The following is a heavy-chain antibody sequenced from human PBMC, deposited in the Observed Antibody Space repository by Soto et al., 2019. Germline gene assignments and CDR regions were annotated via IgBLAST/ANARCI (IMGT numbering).Heavy chain of an antibody. CDR3: ARDRYAITRSYYYYGMDV. V-gene: IGHV1-69*06. Sequence: GASVKVSCKASGGTFSSYAISWVRQAPGQGLEWMGGIIPIFGTANYAQKFQGRVTITADKSTSTAYMELSSLRSEDTAVYYCARDRYAITRSYYYYGMDVWGQGTTVTVSS. CDR2: IIPIFGTA. J-gene: IGHJ6*02. CDR1: GGTFSSYA. D-gene: IGHD1-20*01.